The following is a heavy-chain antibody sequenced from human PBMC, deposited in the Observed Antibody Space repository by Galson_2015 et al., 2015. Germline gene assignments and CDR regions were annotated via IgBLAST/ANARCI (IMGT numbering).Heavy chain of an antibody. J-gene: IGHJ4*02. CDR2: ITGSGEST. D-gene: IGHD2-21*01. Sequence: SLRLSCAASGFTFSSHGMSWVRQAPGKGLEWVSTITGSGESTYYPDSVKGRFTISRDNSKNTLFLQMNSLRAEDTAVYYCAKRGSGDSFYYFDYWGQGTRVTVSS. V-gene: IGHV3-23*01. CDR3: AKRGSGDSFYYFDY. CDR1: GFTFSSHG.